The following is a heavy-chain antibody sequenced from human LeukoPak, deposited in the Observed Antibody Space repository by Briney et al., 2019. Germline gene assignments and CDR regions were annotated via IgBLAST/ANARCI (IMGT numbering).Heavy chain of an antibody. V-gene: IGHV1-2*06. CDR1: GYTFTGYY. D-gene: IGHD5-18*01. Sequence: ASVKVSCKASGYTFTGYYMHWVRQAPGQGLEWMGRINPNSGGTNYAQKFQGRVTMTRDTSISTAYMELSRLRSDDTAAYYCARDPLYSYGSDAFDIWGQGTMVTVSS. CDR3: ARDPLYSYGSDAFDI. J-gene: IGHJ3*02. CDR2: INPNSGGT.